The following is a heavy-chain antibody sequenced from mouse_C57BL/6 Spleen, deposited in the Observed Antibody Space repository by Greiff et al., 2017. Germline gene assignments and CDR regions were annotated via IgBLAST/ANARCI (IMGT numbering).Heavy chain of an antibody. V-gene: IGHV5-12*01. CDR2: ISNGGGST. Sequence: EVMLVESGGGLVQPGGSLKLSCAASGFTFSDYYMYWVRQTPEKRLEWVAYISNGGGSTYYPDTVKGRFTISRDNAKNTLYLQMSRLKSEDTAMYYGARRSYSTTGTMDYWGQGTSVTVSS. D-gene: IGHD2-5*01. J-gene: IGHJ4*01. CDR1: GFTFSDYY. CDR3: ARRSYSTTGTMDY.